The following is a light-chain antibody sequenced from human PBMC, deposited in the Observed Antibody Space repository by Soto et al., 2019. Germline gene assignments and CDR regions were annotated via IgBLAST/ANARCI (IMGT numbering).Light chain of an antibody. Sequence: QSVLTQPPSVSGAPGQRVTISCTGSSSNIGAGYDVHWYQQFPGTAPKLLIYGNSNRPSGAPDRFSGSKSGTSASLAITGLQAEDEADYYCQSYDSSLSGVFGSGTKVTV. CDR2: GNS. J-gene: IGLJ1*01. CDR1: SSNIGAGYD. CDR3: QSYDSSLSGV. V-gene: IGLV1-40*01.